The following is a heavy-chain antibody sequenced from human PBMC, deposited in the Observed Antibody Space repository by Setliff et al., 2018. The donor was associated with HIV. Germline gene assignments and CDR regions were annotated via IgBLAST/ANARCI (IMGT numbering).Heavy chain of an antibody. J-gene: IGHJ5*02. CDR3: ARCMTMTGNWFDP. V-gene: IGHV1-69*05. Sequence: SVKVSCKASGGTFSNYAISWVRQAPGQGLEWMGGIFPLFNRANYAQNFQGRVTMTTDTSTNTAYMELSSLRSDDTAVYYCARCMTMTGNWFDPWGQGTLVTVSS. D-gene: IGHD3-22*01. CDR2: IFPLFNRA. CDR1: GGTFSNYA.